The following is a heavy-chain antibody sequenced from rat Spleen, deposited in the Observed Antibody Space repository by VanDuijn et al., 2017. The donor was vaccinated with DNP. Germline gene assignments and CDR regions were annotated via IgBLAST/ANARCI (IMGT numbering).Heavy chain of an antibody. Sequence: EVQLVESGGGLVQPGRSLKLSCAASGFTFSDYNMAWVRQAPKKGLEWVATIIYDGTRTYYRDSVKGRFTISRDNAKNTLYLQMDSLRSEDTATYYCVTHRGYWGPGTLVTVSS. CDR3: VTHRGY. V-gene: IGHV5S10*01. J-gene: IGHJ3*01. D-gene: IGHD4-3*01. CDR1: GFTFSDYN. CDR2: IIYDGTRT.